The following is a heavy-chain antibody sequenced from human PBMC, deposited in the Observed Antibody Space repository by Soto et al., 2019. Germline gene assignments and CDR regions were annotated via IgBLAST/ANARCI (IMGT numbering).Heavy chain of an antibody. J-gene: IGHJ5*02. CDR3: ARKDKSGYYNWFDP. CDR2: TYPSNSDT. Sequence: XESPSIYLRSFGYNFTSSWFAWVRHMPGKGREWMGLTYPSNSDTRYSPSFHGQVTTSADRSTSTVFLRGAGLKASDTAVYFCARKDKSGYYNWFDPWGQGTLVTVSS. V-gene: IGHV5-51*01. D-gene: IGHD3-22*01. CDR1: GYNFTSSW.